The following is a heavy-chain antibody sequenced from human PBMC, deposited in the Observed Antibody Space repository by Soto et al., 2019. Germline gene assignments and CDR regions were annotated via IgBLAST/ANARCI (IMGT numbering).Heavy chain of an antibody. CDR2: IWYDGSNK. Sequence: QVQLVESGGGVVQPGRSLRLSCAASGFTFSSYGMHWVRQAPGKGLEWVAVIWYDGSNKYYADSVKGRFTISRDNSKNTLYLHMNSLRAEDTAVYYCARDEAVAGGAPLHYYYYGMDVWGQGTTVTVSS. V-gene: IGHV3-33*01. J-gene: IGHJ6*02. D-gene: IGHD6-19*01. CDR3: ARDEAVAGGAPLHYYYYGMDV. CDR1: GFTFSSYG.